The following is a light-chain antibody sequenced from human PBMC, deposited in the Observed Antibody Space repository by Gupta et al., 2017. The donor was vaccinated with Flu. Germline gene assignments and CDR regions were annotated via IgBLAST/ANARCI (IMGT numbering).Light chain of an antibody. CDR3: QKYDRILT. CDR1: QSVLYSSNNKNY. Sequence: DIVMTQSPDSLAVSLGERATINCKSSQSVLYSSNNKNYLAWYQQKPGQPPKLLMYWASTRESGVPDRFSGSGSGTDFTLTISSLQAEDVAVYYCQKYDRILTFGGGTKVEIK. CDR2: WAS. V-gene: IGKV4-1*01. J-gene: IGKJ4*01.